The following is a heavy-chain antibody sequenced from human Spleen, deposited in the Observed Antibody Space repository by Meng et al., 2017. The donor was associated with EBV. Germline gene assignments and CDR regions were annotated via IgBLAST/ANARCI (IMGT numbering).Heavy chain of an antibody. V-gene: IGHV1-18*01. D-gene: IGHD1-1*01. CDR3: ARDGPGYGYFDF. CDR2: ISTFNGGT. J-gene: IGHJ4*02. CDR1: HYTFTDYH. Sequence: QVQLVQSGGEVKKPGXSVKVSCKTSHYTFTDYHINWVRQAPGQGLEWMGWISTFNGGTNYAQNLQGRVTMTTDTSTTTAYMELRSLRSDDTAVYYCARDGPGYGYFDFWGQGSLVTVSS.